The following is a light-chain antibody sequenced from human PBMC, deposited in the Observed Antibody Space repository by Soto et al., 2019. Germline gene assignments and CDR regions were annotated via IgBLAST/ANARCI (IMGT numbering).Light chain of an antibody. J-gene: IGKJ1*01. CDR2: GAS. V-gene: IGKV3-15*01. CDR3: QQYNNWPPWT. Sequence: EIVMTQSPATLSASPGERATLSCRASQSVSSSLAWYQQKPGQAPRLLIYGASTRATGIPARFSGSGSGTDFTLTISSLQSEDFAVYYCQQYNNWPPWTFGQGTKVDI. CDR1: QSVSSS.